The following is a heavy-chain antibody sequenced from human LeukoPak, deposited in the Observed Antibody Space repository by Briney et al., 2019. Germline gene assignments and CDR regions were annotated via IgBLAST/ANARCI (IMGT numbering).Heavy chain of an antibody. Sequence: GGSLRLSCAASGFTFSTYDMTWVRQAPGKGLEWVSAISGTSIRGSGGRTYYADSVKGRFTISRDNSKNTLFLQMNRLRAEDTAVYYCAKGSGRAVAATGRDHFHYWGQGTLVTVSS. D-gene: IGHD6-19*01. J-gene: IGHJ4*02. V-gene: IGHV3-23*01. CDR3: AKGSGRAVAATGRDHFHY. CDR2: ISGTSIRGSGGRT. CDR1: GFTFSTYD.